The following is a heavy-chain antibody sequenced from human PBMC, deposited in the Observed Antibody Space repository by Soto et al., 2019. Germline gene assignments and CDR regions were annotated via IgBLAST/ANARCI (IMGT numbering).Heavy chain of an antibody. J-gene: IGHJ3*02. D-gene: IGHD3-9*01. CDR3: AKDPVGPHYDILTGYPSPDDAFDI. CDR2: ISESGDTT. Sequence: GGSLRLSCAASGFTFSSYAMTWVRQPPGKGLEWVSSISESGDTTYYADSVKDRFTISRDNSKNTLYLQMNSLRAEDTAVYYCAKDPVGPHYDILTGYPSPDDAFDIWGQGTMVTVSS. CDR1: GFTFSSYA. V-gene: IGHV3-23*01.